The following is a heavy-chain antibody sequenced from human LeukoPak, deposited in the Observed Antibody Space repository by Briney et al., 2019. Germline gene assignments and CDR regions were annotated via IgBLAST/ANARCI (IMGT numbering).Heavy chain of an antibody. V-gene: IGHV3-21*01. J-gene: IGHJ4*02. D-gene: IGHD3-10*01. Sequence: GGSLRLSCAASGFTFSSYSMNWVRQAPGKGLEWVSSISSSSSYIYYADSVKGRFTISRDNAKNSLYLQMNSLRAEDTAVYYCARLTVPGGFDYWGQGTLVTVSS. CDR3: ARLTVPGGFDY. CDR2: ISSSSSYI. CDR1: GFTFSSYS.